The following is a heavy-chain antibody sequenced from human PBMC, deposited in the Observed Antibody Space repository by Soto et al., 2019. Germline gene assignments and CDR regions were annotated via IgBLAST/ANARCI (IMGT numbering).Heavy chain of an antibody. D-gene: IGHD5-12*01. CDR2: INHSGST. CDR3: AKGDNLGPKTGYAFDP. V-gene: IGHV4-34*01. CDR1: GGSFSGYY. Sequence: SETLSLTCAVYGGSFSGYYWSWIRQPPGKGLEWIGEINHSGSTINPDTSKNQFSLQLNSVTPEDTAVYFCAKGDNLGPKTGYAFDPWGQGIMVTVSS. J-gene: IGHJ5*02.